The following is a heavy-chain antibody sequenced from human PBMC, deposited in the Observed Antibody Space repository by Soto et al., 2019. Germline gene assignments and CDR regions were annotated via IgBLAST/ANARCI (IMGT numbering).Heavy chain of an antibody. CDR2: ISSSGSTI. Sequence: GGSLRLSCAASGFTLSSYEMNWVRQAPGKGLEWVSYISSSGSTIYYADSVKGRFTISGDSAGNSLYLQMNSLRAEDTAIYYCARTTFECRSITCRNYYYGLDVWGQGTTVTVSS. D-gene: IGHD2-2*01. CDR1: GFTLSSYE. CDR3: ARTTFECRSITCRNYYYGLDV. J-gene: IGHJ6*02. V-gene: IGHV3-48*03.